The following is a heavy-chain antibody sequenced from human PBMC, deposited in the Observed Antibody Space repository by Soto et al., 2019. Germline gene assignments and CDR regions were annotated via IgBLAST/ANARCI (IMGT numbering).Heavy chain of an antibody. V-gene: IGHV3-48*03. J-gene: IGHJ6*02. D-gene: IGHD3-10*01. CDR2: ISSSGGTI. CDR3: ARDAFEIYYKFGLDV. CDR1: GFSFSDYE. Sequence: GGSLRLSCAASGFSFSDYEMNWVRQTPGKGLEWLSYISSSGGTIKYADSVKGRFTISRDNAKNSLYLQMHSLRADDTAVYYGARDAFEIYYKFGLDVWGRGTPVTVSS.